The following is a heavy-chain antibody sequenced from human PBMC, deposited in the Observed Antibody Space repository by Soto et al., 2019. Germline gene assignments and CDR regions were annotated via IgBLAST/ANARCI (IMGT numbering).Heavy chain of an antibody. CDR1: GYSFTSQW. Sequence: GESLTITCNASGYSFTSQWIGWVRQQPEQGLEWMGIISPVDSVTIYSPSFLGRVPTSAVKSISTAHLQGVSLQASDTATSYCGRRSGLMWEPVEYVGQGTLDNVSS. D-gene: IGHD1-26*01. J-gene: IGHJ4*01. CDR2: ISPVDSVT. V-gene: IGHV5-51*01. CDR3: GRRSGLMWEPVEY.